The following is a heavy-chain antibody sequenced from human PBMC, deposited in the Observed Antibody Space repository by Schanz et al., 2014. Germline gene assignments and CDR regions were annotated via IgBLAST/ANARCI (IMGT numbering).Heavy chain of an antibody. D-gene: IGHD2-15*01. CDR2: TSHDGSFT. CDR3: AGGRAVVTPLDF. Sequence: EVQLVESGGGLVQPGGSLRLSCAASGFTFSDSWMHWVRQAPGKGLVWVSRTSHDGSFTTFADSVKGRFTISRDNAKNALYLQMSSLRTEDTAVYFCAGGRAVVTPLDFWGQGTLVTVSS. CDR1: GFTFSDSW. J-gene: IGHJ4*02. V-gene: IGHV3-74*01.